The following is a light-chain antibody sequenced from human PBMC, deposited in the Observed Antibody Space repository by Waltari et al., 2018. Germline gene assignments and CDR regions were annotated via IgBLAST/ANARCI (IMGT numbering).Light chain of an antibody. CDR1: RSCLYRSNNKNY. J-gene: IGKJ3*01. CDR3: QQDCITIFT. Sequence: DIVVTQPPDSLAVSLGERATINCNSSRSCLYRSNNKNYLAWYQQKPGQPPKLLIYWASTRESGVPDRFSGSGSGTDFTLTISSLQAEDVAVYYCQQDCITIFTFGAGTKVDVK. V-gene: IGKV4-1*01. CDR2: WAS.